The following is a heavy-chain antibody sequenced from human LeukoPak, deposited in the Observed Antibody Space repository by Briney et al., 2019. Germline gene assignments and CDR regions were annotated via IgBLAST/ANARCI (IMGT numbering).Heavy chain of an antibody. CDR2: INPDGTIA. V-gene: IGHV3-74*01. CDR1: GVTFSTYT. Sequence: GGSLRLSXAASGVTFSTYTMNWVRQAPGKGLEWVSQINPDGTIATYADSVKGRFTISRDNSKNTLYLQINSPKAENTAVYYCARGCSATRCPADSWGQGSLVTVSS. D-gene: IGHD2-15*01. CDR3: ARGCSATRCPADS. J-gene: IGHJ4*02.